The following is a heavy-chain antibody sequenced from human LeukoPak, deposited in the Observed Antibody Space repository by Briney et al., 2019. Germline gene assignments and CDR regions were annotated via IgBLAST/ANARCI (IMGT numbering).Heavy chain of an antibody. J-gene: IGHJ3*02. V-gene: IGHV1-18*01. CDR1: GYTFTSNG. D-gene: IGHD6-19*01. CDR3: ARPRGGIYSSRDAFDI. Sequence: VASVKVSCRASGYTFTSNGISWVRQAPGQGLEWMAWISPYNGDTTYAQELQGRVTVTTDASTSTAYMELRSLRSDDTAMYFCARPRGGIYSSRDAFDIWGQGTMVTVSS. CDR2: ISPYNGDT.